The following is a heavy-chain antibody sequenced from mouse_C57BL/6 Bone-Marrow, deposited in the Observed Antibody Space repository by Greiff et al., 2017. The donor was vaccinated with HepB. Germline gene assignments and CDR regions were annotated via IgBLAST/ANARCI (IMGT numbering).Heavy chain of an antibody. D-gene: IGHD1-1*01. CDR1: GFTFSDYG. V-gene: IGHV5-17*01. Sequence: EVHLVESGGGLVKPGGSLKLSCAASGFTFSDYGMHWVRQAPEKGLEWFAYISSGSSTIYYADTVKGRFTISRDNAKNTLFLQMTSLRSEDTAMYYCAKTTVVPFAYWGQGTLVTVSA. J-gene: IGHJ3*01. CDR3: AKTTVVPFAY. CDR2: ISSGSSTI.